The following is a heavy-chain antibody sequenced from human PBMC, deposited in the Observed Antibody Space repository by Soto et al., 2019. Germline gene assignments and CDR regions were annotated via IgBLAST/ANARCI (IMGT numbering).Heavy chain of an antibody. V-gene: IGHV1-69*12. J-gene: IGHJ6*02. CDR1: GGTFSSYA. CDR2: IIPIFGTA. Sequence: QVQLVQSGAEVKKPGSSVKVSCKASGGTFSSYAINWVRQAPGQGLEWMGGIIPIFGTADYAQKFQGRVTSTADESTSTAYMGLGSLCSEDTAVYYWASRITGAPIYYYGMDVWGQGTTVTVSS. D-gene: IGHD1-20*01. CDR3: ASRITGAPIYYYGMDV.